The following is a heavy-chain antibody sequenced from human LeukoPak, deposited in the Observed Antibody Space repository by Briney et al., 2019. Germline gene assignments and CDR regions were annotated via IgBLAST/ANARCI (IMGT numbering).Heavy chain of an antibody. CDR3: ARDDYYDSSDRAFDI. V-gene: IGHV3-53*01. CDR1: GFTVSSNY. Sequence: HPGGSLRLSCAASGFTVSSNYMSWVRQAPGKGLEWVSVIYSGGSTYYADSVKGRFTISRDNSKNTLYLQMNSLRAEDTAVYYCARDDYYDSSDRAFDIWGQGTMVTVSS. J-gene: IGHJ3*02. CDR2: IYSGGST. D-gene: IGHD3-22*01.